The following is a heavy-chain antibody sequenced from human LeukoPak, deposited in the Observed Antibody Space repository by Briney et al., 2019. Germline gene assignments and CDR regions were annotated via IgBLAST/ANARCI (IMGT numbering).Heavy chain of an antibody. D-gene: IGHD2-2*01. J-gene: IGHJ6*04. CDR3: AKAFHCSSTSCYFGMDV. CDR1: GFTFSSYA. Sequence: PGGSLRLSCAASGFTFSSYAMSWVRQAPGKGLEWVSAISGSGGSTYYADSVKGRFTISRDSSKNTLYLQMNSLRAEDTAVYYCAKAFHCSSTSCYFGMDVWGKGTTVTVSS. V-gene: IGHV3-23*01. CDR2: ISGSGGST.